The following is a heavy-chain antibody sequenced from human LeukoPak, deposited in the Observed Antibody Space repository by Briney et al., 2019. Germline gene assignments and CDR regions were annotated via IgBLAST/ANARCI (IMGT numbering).Heavy chain of an antibody. CDR1: GFTFSNYA. J-gene: IGHJ4*02. CDR3: AKGVNHYDTSGYYPYYFDY. CDR2: ISGSGGST. D-gene: IGHD3-22*01. V-gene: IGHV3-23*01. Sequence: GGSLRLSCAASGFTFSNYAMTWVRQAAGKGLEWVSSISGSGGSTYHADSVKGRFTIYRDNSKKTLYLQMNSLRAEDTAVYYCAKGVNHYDTSGYYPYYFDYWGQGTLVTVSS.